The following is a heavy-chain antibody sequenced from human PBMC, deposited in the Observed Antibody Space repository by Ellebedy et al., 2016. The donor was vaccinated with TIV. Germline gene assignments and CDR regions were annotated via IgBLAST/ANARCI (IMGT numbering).Heavy chain of an antibody. V-gene: IGHV1-18*04. CDR3: ARVRFDGRDGIRVMDH. D-gene: IGHD5-24*01. Sequence: AASVKVSCKTSGYSFTTHGISWMRQAPGQGLEWVGWISGYNGNTRYAQKLQGRVSMKIDTPTTTAYMELRSLRSDDTAVYYCARVRFDGRDGIRVMDHWGQGTLVTVSS. J-gene: IGHJ4*02. CDR2: ISGYNGNT. CDR1: GYSFTTHG.